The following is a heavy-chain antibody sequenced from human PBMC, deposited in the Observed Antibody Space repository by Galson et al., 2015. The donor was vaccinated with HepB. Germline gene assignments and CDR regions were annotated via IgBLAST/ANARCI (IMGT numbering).Heavy chain of an antibody. V-gene: IGHV3-7*03. CDR3: ARDLRALRLGDYGGADYYYYYGMDV. CDR1: GFTFSSYW. J-gene: IGHJ6*02. D-gene: IGHD4-23*01. CDR2: IKQDGSEK. Sequence: SLRLSCAASGFTFSSYWMSWVRQAPGKGLEWVANIKQDGSEKYYVDSVKGRFTISRDNAKNSLYLQMNSLRAEDTAVYYCARDLRALRLGDYGGADYYYYYGMDVWGQGTTVTVSS.